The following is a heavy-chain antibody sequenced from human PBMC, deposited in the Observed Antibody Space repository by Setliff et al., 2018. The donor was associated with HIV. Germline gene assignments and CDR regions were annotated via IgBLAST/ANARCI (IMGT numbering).Heavy chain of an antibody. CDR1: GGSISTYY. V-gene: IGHV4-59*01. CDR3: ARAYSSGWRDAFDI. CDR2: IYYSGST. D-gene: IGHD6-19*01. J-gene: IGHJ3*02. Sequence: ETLSLTCTVSGGSISTYYWSWIRQPPGKGLEWIGYIYYSGSTNYNPSLKSRVTISVDTSKNQFSLKLNSVTAADTAVYYCARAYSSGWRDAFDIWGQGTMVTVSS.